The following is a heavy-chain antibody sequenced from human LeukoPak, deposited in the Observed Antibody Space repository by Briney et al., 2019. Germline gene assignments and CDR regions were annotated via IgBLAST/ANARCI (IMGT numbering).Heavy chain of an antibody. V-gene: IGHV3-21*01. D-gene: IGHD3-22*01. CDR2: ISSSSSYI. J-gene: IGHJ5*02. Sequence: GGSLRLSCAASGFTFSSYSMNWVRQAPGKGLEWISSISSSSSYIYYADSVKGRFTISRDNAKNSLYLQMNSLRAEDTAVYYCARNYYYDSVGATFDPWGQGTLVTVSS. CDR3: ARNYYYDSVGATFDP. CDR1: GFTFSSYS.